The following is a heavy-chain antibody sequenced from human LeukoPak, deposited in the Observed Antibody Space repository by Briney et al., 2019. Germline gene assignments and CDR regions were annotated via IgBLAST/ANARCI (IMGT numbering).Heavy chain of an antibody. CDR1: GFTFSESW. CDR3: AREDTSWYRYYFDY. J-gene: IGHJ4*02. Sequence: GGSLRLSCVASGFTFSESWMTWVRQAPGKGLEWVAVIWYDGSNKYYADSVKGRFTISRDNSKNTLYLQMNSLRAEETAVYYCAREDTSWYRYYFDYWGQGTLVTVSS. V-gene: IGHV3-33*07. CDR2: IWYDGSNK. D-gene: IGHD6-13*01.